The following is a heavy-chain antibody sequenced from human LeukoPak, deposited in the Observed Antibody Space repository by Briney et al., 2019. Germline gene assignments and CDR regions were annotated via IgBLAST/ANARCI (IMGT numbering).Heavy chain of an antibody. V-gene: IGHV3-7*03. CDR1: GFTFSSYW. CDR2: IRQDGSQK. J-gene: IGHJ4*02. Sequence: RGSLRLSCATSGFTFSSYWMTWVRQAPGKGLEWVANIRQDGSQKYYVDSVKGRFTISRDNAKNSLYLQMNSLRVEDTAVYYCARDVLGRSGEQLDYWGQGTLVTVSS. CDR3: ARDVLGRSGEQLDY. D-gene: IGHD3-3*01.